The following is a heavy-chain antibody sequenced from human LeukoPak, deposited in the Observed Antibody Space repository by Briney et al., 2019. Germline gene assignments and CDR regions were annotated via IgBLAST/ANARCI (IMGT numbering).Heavy chain of an antibody. CDR3: ARGFGATGYYYYMDV. CDR2: IYYSGST. CDR1: GGSISSSSYY. Sequence: SETLSLTCTVSGGSISSSSYYWGWIRQPPGKGLEWIGSIYYSGSTYYNPSLKSRVTISVDTSKNQFSLKLSSVTAADTAVYYCARGFGATGYYYYMDVWGKGTTVTISS. J-gene: IGHJ6*03. V-gene: IGHV4-39*07. D-gene: IGHD3-10*01.